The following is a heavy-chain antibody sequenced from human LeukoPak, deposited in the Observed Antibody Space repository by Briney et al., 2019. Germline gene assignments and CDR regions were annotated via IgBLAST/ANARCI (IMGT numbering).Heavy chain of an antibody. CDR3: VKDYSTIAAAANPLFDY. CDR1: GFTVSNNY. J-gene: IGHJ4*02. CDR2: ITGSGDTT. D-gene: IGHD6-13*01. V-gene: IGHV3-23*01. Sequence: PGGSLRLSCAASGFTVSNNYMSWVRQAPGKGLEWVSGITGSGDTTFYADSVKGRFTISRDNSKNTLYLQMHSLRAEDTAVYYCVKDYSTIAAAANPLFDYWGQGALVTVSS.